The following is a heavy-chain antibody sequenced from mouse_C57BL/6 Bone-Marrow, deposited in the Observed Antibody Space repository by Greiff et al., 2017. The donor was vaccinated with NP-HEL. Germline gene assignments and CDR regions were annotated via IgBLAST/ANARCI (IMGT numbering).Heavy chain of an antibody. V-gene: IGHV1-50*01. CDR3: ARLTTVVFDY. CDR1: GYTFTSYW. CDR2: IDPSDSYT. J-gene: IGHJ2*01. Sequence: QVQLQQPGAELVKPGASVKLSCTASGYTFTSYWMQWVKQRPGQGLEWIGEIDPSDSYTNYNQKFKGKATLTVDKSSSTAYMQLSSLTSEDSAVEYGARLTTVVFDYWGRGTALTVSA. D-gene: IGHD1-1*01.